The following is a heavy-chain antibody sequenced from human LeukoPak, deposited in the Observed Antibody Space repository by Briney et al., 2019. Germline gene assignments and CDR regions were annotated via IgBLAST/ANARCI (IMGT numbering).Heavy chain of an antibody. D-gene: IGHD3-10*01. CDR1: GFTFSSYS. J-gene: IGHJ4*02. CDR3: ARESITMVRGVMVY. Sequence: GGSLRLSCAASGFTFSSYSMNWVRQAPGEGLEWVSSISSSSSYIYYADSVKGRFTISRDNAKNSLYLQMNSLRAEDTAVYYCARESITMVRGVMVYWGQGTLVTVSS. CDR2: ISSSSSYI. V-gene: IGHV3-21*01.